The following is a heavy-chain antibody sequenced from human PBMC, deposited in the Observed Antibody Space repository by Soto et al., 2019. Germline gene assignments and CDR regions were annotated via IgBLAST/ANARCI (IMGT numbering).Heavy chain of an antibody. CDR1: GFTVSSNY. J-gene: IGHJ4*02. CDR2: IYSGGST. D-gene: IGHD3-10*01. CDR3: ARDQLWFGRNSDY. Sequence: EVQLVESGGGLVQPGGSLRLSCAASGFTVSSNYMSWVRQAPGKGLEWVSVIYSGGSTYYADSVKGRFTISRDNSKNTMYLQMNSLRAEETAVYYCARDQLWFGRNSDYWGQGTLVTVSS. V-gene: IGHV3-66*01.